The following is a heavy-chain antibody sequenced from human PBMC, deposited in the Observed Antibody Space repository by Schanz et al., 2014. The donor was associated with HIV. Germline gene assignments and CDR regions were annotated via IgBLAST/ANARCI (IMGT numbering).Heavy chain of an antibody. V-gene: IGHV3-33*06. D-gene: IGHD6-13*01. CDR3: AKDTTAAGRGYFQH. CDR2: IWYDGSNK. J-gene: IGHJ1*01. Sequence: VQLVESGGGLVKPGGSLRLSCAASGFTFSNAWMSWVRQAPGKGLEWVAVIWYDGSNKYYADSVKGRFTISRDNSKNTLYLQMNSLRAEDTAVYYCAKDTTAAGRGYFQHWGQGTLVTVSS. CDR1: GFTFSNAW.